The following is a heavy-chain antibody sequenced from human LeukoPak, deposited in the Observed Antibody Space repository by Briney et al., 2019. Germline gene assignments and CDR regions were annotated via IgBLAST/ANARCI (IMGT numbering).Heavy chain of an antibody. CDR3: ARDPSEDGYYDPDGSLDI. CDR2: IYHSGST. D-gene: IGHD3-22*01. V-gene: IGHV4-4*02. CDR1: GGSISSSNW. Sequence: PSGTLSLTCAVSGGSISSSNWWSWVRQPPGKGLEWIGEIYHSGSTNYNPSLKSRVTISVDTSKNQFSLKLSSVTAADTAVYYCARDPSEDGYYDPDGSLDIWGQGTMVTVSS. J-gene: IGHJ3*02.